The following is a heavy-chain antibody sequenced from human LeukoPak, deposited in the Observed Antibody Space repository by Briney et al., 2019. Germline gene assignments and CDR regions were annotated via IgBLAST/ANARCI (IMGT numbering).Heavy chain of an antibody. CDR3: AGGLITYYDFWSGYPRGFDP. D-gene: IGHD3-3*01. J-gene: IGHJ5*02. CDR2: MNPNSGNT. Sequence: ASVKVSCKASGYTFTSYDINWVRQATGQGLEWMGWMNPNSGNTGYAQKFQGRVTMTRNTSISTAYMELSSLRSEDTAVYYCAGGLITYYDFWSGYPRGFDPWGQGTLVTVSS. V-gene: IGHV1-8*01. CDR1: GYTFTSYD.